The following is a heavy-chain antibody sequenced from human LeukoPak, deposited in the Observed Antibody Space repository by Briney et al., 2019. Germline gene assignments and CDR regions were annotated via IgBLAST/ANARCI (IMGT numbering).Heavy chain of an antibody. CDR1: GFTFSSYG. D-gene: IGHD6-13*01. CDR3: AKVGDSSSWYPSGNFDY. J-gene: IGHJ4*02. CDR2: IRYYGSNK. V-gene: IGHV3-30*02. Sequence: PGGSLRHSCAAPGFTFSSYGMHSVRQAPGKGLELEAFIRYYGSNKYYADSVKGRFTISRDNSKNTLYLQMNSLRAEDTAVYYCAKVGDSSSWYPSGNFDYWGQGTLVTVSS.